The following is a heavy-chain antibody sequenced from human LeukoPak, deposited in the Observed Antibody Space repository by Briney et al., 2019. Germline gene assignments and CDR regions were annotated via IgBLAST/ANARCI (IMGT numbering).Heavy chain of an antibody. CDR2: FDPEDGET. CDR3: ARNPRGGTGGHFDL. J-gene: IGHJ2*01. V-gene: IGHV1-24*01. CDR1: GYTLTELS. D-gene: IGHD1-1*01. Sequence: GASVKVSCKVSGYTLTELSMHWVRQAPGKGLEWMGGFDPEDGETIYAQKFRGRVTIAADKSTDTAYMELSGLTSEDTAVYFCARNPRGGTGGHFDLWGPGTLVTVSS.